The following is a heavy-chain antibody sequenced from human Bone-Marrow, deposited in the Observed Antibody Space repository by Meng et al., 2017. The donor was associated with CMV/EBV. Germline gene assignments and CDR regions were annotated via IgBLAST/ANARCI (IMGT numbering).Heavy chain of an antibody. V-gene: IGHV3-20*04. CDR1: GFTFDDYG. J-gene: IGHJ5*02. D-gene: IGHD1-26*01. Sequence: GGSLRLSCAASGFTFDDYGMSWVRQAPGKGLEWVSGINWNGGSTGYADSVKGRFTISRDNAKNSLYLQMNSLRAEDTALYYCARDRIVRRGGSYFGWFDPWGQGTLVTVSS. CDR2: INWNGGST. CDR3: ARDRIVRRGGSYFGWFDP.